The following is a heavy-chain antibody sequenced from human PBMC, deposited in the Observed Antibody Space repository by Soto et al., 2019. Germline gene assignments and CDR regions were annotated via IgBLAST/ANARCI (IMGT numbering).Heavy chain of an antibody. CDR3: SRVVPGAEAWFGP. CDR2: ISLYSDGT. V-gene: IGHV1-18*01. Sequence: QCQLVQAGGEVKRPGASVKVSCKTSGYTFSNYGITWVRQSPGQPLKWLGWISLYSDGTNYAQKFQSRVSMTTDTSTTTAYMELRCLRSDDTAVYYRSRVVPGAEAWFGPWGQGTLVTVSS. J-gene: IGHJ5*02. D-gene: IGHD2-2*01. CDR1: GYTFSNYG.